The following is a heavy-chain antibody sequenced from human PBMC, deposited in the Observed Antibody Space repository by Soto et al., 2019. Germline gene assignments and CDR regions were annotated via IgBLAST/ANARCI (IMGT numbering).Heavy chain of an antibody. CDR3: ARLITWYSSSWQTYNS. J-gene: IGHJ4*02. V-gene: IGHV4-39*01. Sequence: PSETLSLTCTVSGGSISSSSYYWGWIRQPPGKGLEWIGSIYYSGSTYYNPSLKSRVTISVDTSKNQFSLKLSSVTAADTVVYYCARLITWYSSSWQTYNSWGQGTLVTVSS. CDR1: GGSISSSSYY. CDR2: IYYSGST. D-gene: IGHD6-13*01.